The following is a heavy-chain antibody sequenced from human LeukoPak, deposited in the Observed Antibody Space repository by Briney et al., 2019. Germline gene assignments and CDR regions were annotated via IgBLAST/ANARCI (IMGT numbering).Heavy chain of an antibody. CDR3: ARDRHDVLTGFYVFDY. Sequence: SETLSLTCTVSGGSISSYYWSWIRQPPGKGLEWIGYINYSGSTYYNPSLKSRVTISVDTSKNRFSLKLSSVTAADTAVYYCARDRHDVLTGFYVFDYWGQGTLVTVSS. D-gene: IGHD3-9*01. CDR1: GGSISSYY. J-gene: IGHJ4*02. V-gene: IGHV4-59*01. CDR2: INYSGST.